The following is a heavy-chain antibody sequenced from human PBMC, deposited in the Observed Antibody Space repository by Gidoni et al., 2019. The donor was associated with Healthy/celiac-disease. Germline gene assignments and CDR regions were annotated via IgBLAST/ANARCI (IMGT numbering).Heavy chain of an antibody. CDR2: ISAYNGNT. J-gene: IGHJ4*02. CDR3: ARGATYYYDSSGYYSRDYFDY. V-gene: IGHV1-18*04. CDR1: GYTFTSYG. Sequence: QVQLVQSGAEVKKPGASVKVSCKASGYTFTSYGISWVRQAPGQGLEWMGWISAYNGNTNYAQKLQGRVTMTTDTSTSTAYMELRSLRSDDTAVYYCARGATYYYDSSGYYSRDYFDYWGQGTLVTVSS. D-gene: IGHD3-22*01.